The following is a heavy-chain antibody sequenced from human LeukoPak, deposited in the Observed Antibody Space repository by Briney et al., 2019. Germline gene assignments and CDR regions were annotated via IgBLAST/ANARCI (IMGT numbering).Heavy chain of an antibody. CDR2: IYTSGNT. CDR1: GFIVSSNY. J-gene: IGHJ5*02. V-gene: IGHV3-53*01. Sequence: GGSLRLSCAASGFIVSSNYMSWVRQAPGKGLEWVSVIYTSGNTYYADFVKGRFIISRDNSKNTLYLQMDNLRVEDTAVYYCAGHDWFDPWGQGTLVTVSS. CDR3: AGHDWFDP.